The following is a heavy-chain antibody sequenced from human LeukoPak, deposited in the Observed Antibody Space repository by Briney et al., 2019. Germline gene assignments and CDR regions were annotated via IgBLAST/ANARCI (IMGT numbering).Heavy chain of an antibody. CDR2: IYPGDSDL. CDR1: GYSFSTYW. D-gene: IGHD6-19*01. V-gene: IGHV5-51*04. CDR3: ARVRKQYGSGWYFDF. Sequence: GESLKISRKGSGYSFSTYWIGWVRQMPGKGLEWMGIIYPGDSDLRYSPSFQGQVTISADKPISTAYLQWSSLKASDTAMYYCARVRKQYGSGWYFDFWGQGTLVTVSS. J-gene: IGHJ4*02.